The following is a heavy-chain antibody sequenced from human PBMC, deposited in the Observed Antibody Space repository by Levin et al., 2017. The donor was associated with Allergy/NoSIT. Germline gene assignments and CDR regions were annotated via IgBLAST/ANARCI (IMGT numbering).Heavy chain of an antibody. V-gene: IGHV3-23*01. CDR1: GFPFHNYA. Sequence: LSLTCAASGFPFHNYAMSWVRQAPGKGLEWVSAIINSGVGTYYADSVKGRFTISRDNSKNTMYLQMNSLRAEDTAVYFCAKDAIRGSDQPYYFDYWGQGTLVTASS. CDR2: IINSGVGT. D-gene: IGHD6-19*01. J-gene: IGHJ4*02. CDR3: AKDAIRGSDQPYYFDY.